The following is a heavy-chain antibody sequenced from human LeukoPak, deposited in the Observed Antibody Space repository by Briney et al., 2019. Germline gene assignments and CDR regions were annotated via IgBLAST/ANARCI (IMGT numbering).Heavy chain of an antibody. J-gene: IGHJ3*02. V-gene: IGHV4-4*07. CDR3: ARNGIVVVPAAIRDAFDI. Sequence: SETLSLTCTVSGGSISSYYWSWIRQPAGKGLEWIGRIYTSGSTNYNPSLKSRVTMSVDTSKNQFSLKLSSVTAADTAVYYCARNGIVVVPAAIRDAFDIWGQGTMVTVSS. CDR1: GGSISSYY. CDR2: IYTSGST. D-gene: IGHD2-2*02.